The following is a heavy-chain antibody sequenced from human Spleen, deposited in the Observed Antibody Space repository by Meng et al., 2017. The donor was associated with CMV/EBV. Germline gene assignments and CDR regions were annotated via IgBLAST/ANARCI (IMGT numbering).Heavy chain of an antibody. CDR3: ARGLRGYYDSSGYPY. D-gene: IGHD3-22*01. J-gene: IGHJ4*02. V-gene: IGHV4-34*01. CDR1: GGSFSGYY. Sequence: QVQLQQWGAGLLKPSETLSLTCAVYGGSFSGYYWSWIRQPPGKGLEWIGEINHSGSTNYNPSLKSRVTISVDTSKNQFSLKLSSVTAADTAVYYCARGLRGYYDSSGYPYWGQGTLVTVSS. CDR2: INHSGST.